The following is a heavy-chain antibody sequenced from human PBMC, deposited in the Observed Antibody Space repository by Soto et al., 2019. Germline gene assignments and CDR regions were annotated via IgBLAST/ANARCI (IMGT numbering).Heavy chain of an antibody. V-gene: IGHV4-39*01. CDR1: GGSISSSSYY. D-gene: IGHD6-19*01. CDR3: ARLPIAVAGTSRDY. Sequence: QLQLQESGPGLVKPSETLSLTCTVSGGSISSSSYYWGWIRQPPGKGLEWIGSIYYSGSTYYNPSRRSRVTISVDTSKNQFSLKLSSVTAADTAVYYCARLPIAVAGTSRDYWGQGTLVTVSS. J-gene: IGHJ4*02. CDR2: IYYSGST.